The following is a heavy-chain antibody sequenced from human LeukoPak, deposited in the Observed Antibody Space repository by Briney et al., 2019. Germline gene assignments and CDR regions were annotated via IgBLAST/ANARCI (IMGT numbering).Heavy chain of an antibody. J-gene: IGHJ1*01. V-gene: IGHV3-7*01. CDR2: INEDGSRE. D-gene: IGHD5-12*01. CDR1: GFTFSTYW. CDR3: ARDSPGYGAYVS. Sequence: GGSLRLSCAASGFTFSTYWMTWVRQAPGKGLEWVANINEDGSREYYVDSVKGRFTISRDSAKNPLYLQMDSLTAEDTAVYYCARDSPGYGAYVSWGQGTLVSVSS.